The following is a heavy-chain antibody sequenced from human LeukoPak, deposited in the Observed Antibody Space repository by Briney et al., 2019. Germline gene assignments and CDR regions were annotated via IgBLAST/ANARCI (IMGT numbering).Heavy chain of an antibody. CDR2: ITHHGST. J-gene: IGHJ4*02. V-gene: IGHV4-34*01. CDR1: GGSFSNYY. Sequence: PSDTLSLTCAVYGGSFSNYYLSWVRQPPGKGLEWIGEITHHGSTNYNPSLESRGTISVDTSKNQFSLKLSSVAAADTAVYYCAPIFGDYSDFDSWGQGTLVTVSS. D-gene: IGHD4-17*01. CDR3: APIFGDYSDFDS.